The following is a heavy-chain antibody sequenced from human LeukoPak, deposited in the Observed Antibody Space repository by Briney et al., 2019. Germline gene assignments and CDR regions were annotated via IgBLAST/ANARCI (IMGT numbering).Heavy chain of an antibody. V-gene: IGHV1-2*02. CDR1: GYSFSDYH. Sequence: ASVKVSCKASGYSFSDYHINWVRQASGQGPEWMGWINPNNGDTDYAKAFQGRVTMTRDTSISTAYMELNRLRSDDTAMYYCARGEYSNGYPYRLDFWGQGTLLPVSS. CDR2: INPNNGDT. CDR3: ARGEYSNGYPYRLDF. D-gene: IGHD3-16*01. J-gene: IGHJ4*02.